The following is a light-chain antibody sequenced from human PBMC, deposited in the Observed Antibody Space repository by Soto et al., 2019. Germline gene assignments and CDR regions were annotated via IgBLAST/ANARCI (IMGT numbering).Light chain of an antibody. CDR2: DAS. CDR3: QQYNNWPPET. CDR1: RSISNW. J-gene: IGKJ1*01. V-gene: IGKV1-5*01. Sequence: DIKMTQSPSSLSASVGDRVTITCRASRSISNWLAWYQQRPGIAPKLLIFDASTRATGIPARFSGSGSGTEFTLTISSLQSEDLAVYYCQQYNNWPPETFGQGTKVDI.